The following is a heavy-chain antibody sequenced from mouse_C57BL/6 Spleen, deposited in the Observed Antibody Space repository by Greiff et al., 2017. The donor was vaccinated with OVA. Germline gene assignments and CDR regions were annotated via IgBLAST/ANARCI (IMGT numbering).Heavy chain of an antibody. D-gene: IGHD4-1*01. CDR3: AREWGTGGYYFDY. J-gene: IGHJ2*01. Sequence: QVQLQQSGPELVKPGASVKISCKASGYAFSSSWMNWVKQRPGKGLEWIGLIYPGDGDTNYNGKFKGKATLTADKSSSTAYMQLSSLTSEDSAVYFCAREWGTGGYYFDYWGQGTTLTVSS. CDR2: IYPGDGDT. V-gene: IGHV1-82*01. CDR1: GYAFSSSW.